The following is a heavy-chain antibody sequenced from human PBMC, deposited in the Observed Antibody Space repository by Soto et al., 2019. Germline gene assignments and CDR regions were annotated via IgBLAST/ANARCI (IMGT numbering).Heavy chain of an antibody. Sequence: ASVKVSCKASGYTFTSYAMHWVRQAPGQRLEWMGWINAGNGNTKYSQKFQGRVTITRDTSASTAYMELSSLRSEGTAVYYCARAFSAVYDSSGETPSDYWGQGTLVTVSS. V-gene: IGHV1-3*01. CDR2: INAGNGNT. J-gene: IGHJ4*02. CDR3: ARAFSAVYDSSGETPSDY. CDR1: GYTFTSYA. D-gene: IGHD3-22*01.